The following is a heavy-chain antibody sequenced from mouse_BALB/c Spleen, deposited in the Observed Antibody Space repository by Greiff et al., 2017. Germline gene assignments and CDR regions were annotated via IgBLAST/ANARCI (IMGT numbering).Heavy chain of an antibody. J-gene: IGHJ3*01. CDR2: ISSGRSTI. Sequence: EVQLVASGGGLVQPGGSRKLSCAASGFTFSSFGMHWVRQAPEKGLEWVAYISSGRSTIYYADTVKGRFTISRDNPKNTLFLQMTSLRSEDTAMYDCARPYDYDVAWFAYWGQGTLVTVSA. CDR1: GFTFSSFG. CDR3: ARPYDYDVAWFAY. V-gene: IGHV5-17*02. D-gene: IGHD2-4*01.